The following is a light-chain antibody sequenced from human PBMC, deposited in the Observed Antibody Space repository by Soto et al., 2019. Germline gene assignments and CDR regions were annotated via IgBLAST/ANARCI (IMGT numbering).Light chain of an antibody. CDR1: QSLSSY. V-gene: IGKV3-20*01. Sequence: EIVLTQSPGTLSLSPGERATLSCRASQSLSSYLAWYQQKPGQAPRLLIYAASSQATGIPDRFSGSGSGTDFTLTISRLEPEDFAVYYCQHYGSSARTFGQGTKLEIK. CDR2: AAS. CDR3: QHYGSSART. J-gene: IGKJ2*01.